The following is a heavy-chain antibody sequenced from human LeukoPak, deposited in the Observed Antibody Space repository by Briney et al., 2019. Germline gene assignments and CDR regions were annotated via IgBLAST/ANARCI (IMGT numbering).Heavy chain of an antibody. CDR1: GFSLSTSGVG. CDR2: IYWNDDK. Sequence: SGPTLVKPTQTLTLTCTFSGFSLSTSGVGVGWIRQPPGKALGWLALIYWNDDKRYSPSLKSRLTITKDTSKNQVVLTMTNMDPVDTATYYCTLSAAYGDYLSVLDYWGQGTLVTVSS. D-gene: IGHD4-17*01. V-gene: IGHV2-5*01. CDR3: TLSAAYGDYLSVLDY. J-gene: IGHJ4*02.